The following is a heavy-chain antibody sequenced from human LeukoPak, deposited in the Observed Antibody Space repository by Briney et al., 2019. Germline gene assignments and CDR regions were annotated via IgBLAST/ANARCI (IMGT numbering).Heavy chain of an antibody. CDR3: ARDGYQPLDVTYFQH. CDR2: ISSYNGNT. J-gene: IGHJ1*01. V-gene: IGHV1-18*01. CDR1: GYTFTSYG. D-gene: IGHD2-2*01. Sequence: ASVNVSCKASGYTFTSYGISWVRQAPGQGLEWMGWISSYNGNTNYAQKLQGRVTMTTDTSTSTAYMDLRSLRSDDTAVYYCARDGYQPLDVTYFQHWGQGTLVTVSS.